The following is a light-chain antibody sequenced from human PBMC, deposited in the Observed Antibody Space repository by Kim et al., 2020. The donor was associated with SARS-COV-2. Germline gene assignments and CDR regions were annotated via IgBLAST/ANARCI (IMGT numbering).Light chain of an antibody. CDR1: KLGDKY. Sequence: SVSPGQTASITCFGDKLGDKYACWYQQKPGQSPGLVIYQDSKRPSGIPERFSGSNSGNTATLTISGTQAMDEADYYCQAWDSSTAVFGGGTQLTVL. J-gene: IGLJ3*02. CDR3: QAWDSSTAV. CDR2: QDS. V-gene: IGLV3-1*01.